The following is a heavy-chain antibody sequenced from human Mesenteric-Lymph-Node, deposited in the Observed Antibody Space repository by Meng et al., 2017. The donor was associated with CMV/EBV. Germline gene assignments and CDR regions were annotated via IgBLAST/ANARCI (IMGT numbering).Heavy chain of an antibody. CDR2: LNPVSGVA. CDR3: ARSLFYCYDSSDYTQAGY. J-gene: IGHJ4*02. CDR1: GYSLSGYY. D-gene: IGHD3-22*01. V-gene: IGHV1-2*06. Sequence: ASVKVSCKASGYSLSGYYMHWVRQAPGQGLEWMGRLNPVSGVANYAQKFQGRVTMTRDTSISTAYMELSRLRSDDTAIYFCARSLFYCYDSSDYTQAGYWGRGTLVTVSS.